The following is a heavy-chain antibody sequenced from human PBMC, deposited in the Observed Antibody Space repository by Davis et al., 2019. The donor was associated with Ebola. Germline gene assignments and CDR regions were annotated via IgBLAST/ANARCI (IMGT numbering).Heavy chain of an antibody. D-gene: IGHD3-10*01. CDR2: IYPGDSDT. CDR3: ARGGSGSYYENY. CDR1: GYRFTNYW. J-gene: IGHJ4*02. V-gene: IGHV5-51*01. Sequence: KVSCKGSGYRFTNYWIGWVRQMPGKGLEWMGIIYPGDSDTRYSPSFQGQVSISVDKSISTAYLQWSSLKASDTAMYYWARGGSGSYYENYWGQGTLVTVSS.